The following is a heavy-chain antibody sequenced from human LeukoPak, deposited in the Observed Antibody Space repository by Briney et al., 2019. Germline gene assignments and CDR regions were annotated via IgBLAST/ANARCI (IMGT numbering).Heavy chain of an antibody. CDR1: GFTFSGYA. V-gene: IGHV3-23*01. CDR3: AKTIAVAGRTLPKYYFDY. D-gene: IGHD6-19*01. J-gene: IGHJ4*02. Sequence: GGSLRLSCAASGFTFSGYAMSWVRQAPGKGLEWVSAISGSGGSTYYADSVKGRFTISRDNSKNTLYLQMNSLRAEDTAVYYCAKTIAVAGRTLPKYYFDYWGQGTLVTVSS. CDR2: ISGSGGST.